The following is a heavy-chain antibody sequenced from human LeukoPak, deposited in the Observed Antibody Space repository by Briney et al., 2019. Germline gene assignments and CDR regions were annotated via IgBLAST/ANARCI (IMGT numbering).Heavy chain of an antibody. CDR1: RGTFSSYA. Sequence: SVKVSCKASRGTFSSYAISWVRQAPGQGLEWMGGIIPIFGTANYAQKFQGRVTITTDESTSTAYMELSSLRSEDTAVYYCARDKPSIVATIPEPHYYMDVWGKGTTVTVSS. CDR3: ARDKPSIVATIPEPHYYMDV. CDR2: IIPIFGTA. V-gene: IGHV1-69*05. D-gene: IGHD5-12*01. J-gene: IGHJ6*03.